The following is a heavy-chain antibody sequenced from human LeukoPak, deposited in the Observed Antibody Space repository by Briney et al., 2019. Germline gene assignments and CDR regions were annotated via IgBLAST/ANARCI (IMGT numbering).Heavy chain of an antibody. CDR1: GFTFSSYG. D-gene: IGHD3-22*01. CDR2: IWYDGSNK. Sequence: GGSLRLSCAASGFTFSSYGMHWVRQAPGKGLEWVAVIWYDGSNKYYADSVKGRFTISRDNSKNTLYLQMNSLRAEDTAEYYCARDSYDSSGYVADYWGQGTLVTVSS. V-gene: IGHV3-33*01. CDR3: ARDSYDSSGYVADY. J-gene: IGHJ4*02.